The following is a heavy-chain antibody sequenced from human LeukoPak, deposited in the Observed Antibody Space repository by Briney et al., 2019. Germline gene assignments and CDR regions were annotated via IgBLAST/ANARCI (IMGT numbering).Heavy chain of an antibody. CDR2: ISAYNGNT. J-gene: IGHJ6*03. CDR1: GYTFTSYG. D-gene: IGHD3-3*01. CDR3: ARDLYYDFWSGYYLPQETYYYYYYYMDV. Sequence: ASVKVSCKASGYTFTSYGISWVRQAPGQGLEWMGWISAYNGNTNYAQKLQGRVTMTTDTSTSTAYMELRSLRSDDTAVYYCARDLYYDFWSGYYLPQETYYYYYYYMDVWGKGTTVTVSS. V-gene: IGHV1-18*01.